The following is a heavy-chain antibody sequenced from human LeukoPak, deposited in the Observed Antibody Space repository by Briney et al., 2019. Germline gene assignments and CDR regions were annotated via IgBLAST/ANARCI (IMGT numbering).Heavy chain of an antibody. CDR2: IQYNGGK. D-gene: IGHD4-17*01. J-gene: IGHJ6*03. CDR3: AKIPYGDYVLYYYYYMDV. Sequence: GGSLRLSCAASGFTFSSYGMHWVRQAPGKGLAWVSFIQYNGGKFYADSAKGRFTISRNNSKNTLYLQMYSLRTEDTAVYYDAKIPYGDYVLYYYYYMDVWGKRTTVTISS. V-gene: IGHV3-30*02. CDR1: GFTFSSYG.